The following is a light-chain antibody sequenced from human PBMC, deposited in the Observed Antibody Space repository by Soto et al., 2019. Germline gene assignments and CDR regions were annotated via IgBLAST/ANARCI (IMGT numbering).Light chain of an antibody. CDR2: EVS. Sequence: QSALTQPASVSGSPGQSITISCTGTSSDVGGHYNYVSWYQQHPGKAPKLMIYEVSNRPSGVSNRFSGSKSGNTASLTISGLQAEDEADYYCSSYTNSNTWVFGGGTKLTVL. J-gene: IGLJ2*01. V-gene: IGLV2-14*01. CDR3: SSYTNSNTWV. CDR1: SSDVGGHYNY.